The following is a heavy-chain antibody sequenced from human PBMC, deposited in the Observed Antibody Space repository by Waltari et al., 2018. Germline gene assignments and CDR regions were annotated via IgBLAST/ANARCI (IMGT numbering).Heavy chain of an antibody. D-gene: IGHD6-13*01. J-gene: IGHJ4*02. CDR3: AKGAIGSAGLDY. CDR1: EFTFSSYA. CDR2: FTTSGNT. Sequence: EVQLLESGGGLVQPGGSLRLSCAASEFTFSSYAVTWVRQAPGKGLECVSSFTTSGNTYYADSVKGRFTISRDNSKNKMYLQMNSLRADDTAVYYCAKGAIGSAGLDYWGQGTLVTVSS. V-gene: IGHV3-23*01.